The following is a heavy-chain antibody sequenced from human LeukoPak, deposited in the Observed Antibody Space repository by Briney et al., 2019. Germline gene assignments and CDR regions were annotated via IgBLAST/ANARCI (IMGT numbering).Heavy chain of an antibody. J-gene: IGHJ6*02. V-gene: IGHV4-39*07. D-gene: IGHD2-21*01. CDR1: GGSISSSSYY. CDR3: AADVEGGDLGGMDV. Sequence: SETLSLTCTVSGGSISSSSYYWGWIRQPPGKGLEWIGSIYYSGSTYYNPSLKSRVTISVDTSKNQFSLKLSSVTAADTAVYYCAADVEGGDLGGMDVWGQGTTVTVSS. CDR2: IYYSGST.